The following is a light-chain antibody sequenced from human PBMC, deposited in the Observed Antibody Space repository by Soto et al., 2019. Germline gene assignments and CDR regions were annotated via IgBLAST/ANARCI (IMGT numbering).Light chain of an antibody. CDR3: SSYAGSNVV. Sequence: ALTQPPSASGSPGQSVTISCTGTSSDVGGYNYVSWYQQHPGKAPKLMIYEVSKRPSGVPDRFSGSKSGNTASLTVSGLQAEDEADYYCSSYAGSNVVFGGGTKVTVL. J-gene: IGLJ2*01. CDR2: EVS. V-gene: IGLV2-8*01. CDR1: SSDVGGYNY.